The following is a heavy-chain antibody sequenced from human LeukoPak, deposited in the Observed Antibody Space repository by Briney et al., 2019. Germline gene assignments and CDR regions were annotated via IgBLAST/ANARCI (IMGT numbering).Heavy chain of an antibody. D-gene: IGHD6-13*01. Sequence: PSETLSLTCAVYGGSFSGYYWSWIRQPPGKGLEWIGEINHSGSTNYNPSLKSRVTISVDTSKNQFSLKLSSVTAADTAVYYCASFGYSSSWFFDYWGQGTLVTVSS. V-gene: IGHV4-34*01. CDR3: ASFGYSSSWFFDY. CDR1: GGSFSGYY. J-gene: IGHJ4*02. CDR2: INHSGST.